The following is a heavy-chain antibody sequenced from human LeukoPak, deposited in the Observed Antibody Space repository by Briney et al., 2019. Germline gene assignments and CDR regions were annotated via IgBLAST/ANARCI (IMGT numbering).Heavy chain of an antibody. CDR3: ANLYSSAPMDY. D-gene: IGHD6-19*01. J-gene: IGHJ4*02. Sequence: PGGSLRLSCAASGFTFSSYGMHWVRQAPGKGLEWVAVISYDGSNKYYADSVKGRFTISRDNSKNTLYLQMNSLRAEDTAVYYCANLYSSAPMDYWGQGTLVTVSS. V-gene: IGHV3-30*18. CDR1: GFTFSSYG. CDR2: ISYDGSNK.